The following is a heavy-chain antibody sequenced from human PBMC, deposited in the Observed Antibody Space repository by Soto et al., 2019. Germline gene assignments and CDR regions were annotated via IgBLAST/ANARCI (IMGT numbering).Heavy chain of an antibody. V-gene: IGHV4-59*01. CDR1: GGSISGYY. CDR3: AALWTGFYGMDV. J-gene: IGHJ6*02. Sequence: SETLSLTCTVSGGSISGYYWSWIRQPPGRGLEWIGYIYYSGSTKYNPSLKSRLTIAIDTSKKQFSLKLSSMTAADTAVYYCAALWTGFYGMDVWGQGTLVTVSS. CDR2: IYYSGST. D-gene: IGHD3-3*01.